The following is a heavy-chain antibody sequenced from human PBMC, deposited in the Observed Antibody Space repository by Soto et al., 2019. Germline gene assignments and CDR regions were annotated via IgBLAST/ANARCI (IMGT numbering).Heavy chain of an antibody. V-gene: IGHV3-30*18. CDR3: AKDHSLYGERTWDVLDV. Sequence: QVQLVESGGGVVQPGRSLRLSCAASGFTFSSYGMHWVRQAPGKGLEWVAVISYDGSNKYYADSVKGRFTISRDNSKNTLYLQMNSLRAEDTAVYYCAKDHSLYGERTWDVLDVWGQGTTVTVSS. CDR2: ISYDGSNK. D-gene: IGHD4-17*01. CDR1: GFTFSSYG. J-gene: IGHJ6*02.